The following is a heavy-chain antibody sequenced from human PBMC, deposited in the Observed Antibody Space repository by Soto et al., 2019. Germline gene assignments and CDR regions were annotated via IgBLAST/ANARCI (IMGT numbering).Heavy chain of an antibody. V-gene: IGHV3-7*05. Sequence: EVQLVESGGGLVQPGGSLRLSCAASGFTFSSYWMSWVRQAPGKGLEWVANIKQDGSEKYYVDSVKGRFTISRDNAKNSLYLQMNSLRAEDTAVYYCARERYRPFREQWPVTYYFDYWGQGTLVTVSS. D-gene: IGHD6-19*01. CDR3: ARERYRPFREQWPVTYYFDY. CDR1: GFTFSSYW. CDR2: IKQDGSEK. J-gene: IGHJ4*02.